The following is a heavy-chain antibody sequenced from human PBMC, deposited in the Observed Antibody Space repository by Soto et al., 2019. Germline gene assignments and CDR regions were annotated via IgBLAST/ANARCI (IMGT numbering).Heavy chain of an antibody. J-gene: IGHJ6*02. V-gene: IGHV1-18*01. CDR1: GYTFTSYG. CDR3: ARRQWLVGGYYYGMDV. CDR2: TSAYNGNT. Sequence: QVQLVQSGAEVKKPGASLKVSCKSSGYTFTSYGISWVRQAPGQGLEWMGWTSAYNGNTNYAQKLQGRVTMTTDTPTSTAYMELRSLRSDDTAVYYCARRQWLVGGYYYGMDVWGQGTTVTVSS. D-gene: IGHD6-19*01.